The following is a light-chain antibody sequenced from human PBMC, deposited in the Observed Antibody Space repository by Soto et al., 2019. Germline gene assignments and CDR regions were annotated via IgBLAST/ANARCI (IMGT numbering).Light chain of an antibody. CDR2: DVS. J-gene: IGLJ1*01. CDR3: SSYTSSSTPLV. CDR1: SSDVGGYNY. V-gene: IGLV2-14*01. Sequence: QSALTQPASVSGSPGQSITISCTGTSSDVGGYNYVSWYQQHPGKAPKLMIYDVSNRPSGVSNRFSGSKSGNTASLTISGLQAEDAADYYCSSYTSSSTPLVFGTGTKLTVL.